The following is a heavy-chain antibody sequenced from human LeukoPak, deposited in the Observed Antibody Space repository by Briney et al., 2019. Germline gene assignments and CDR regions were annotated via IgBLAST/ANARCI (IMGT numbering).Heavy chain of an antibody. J-gene: IGHJ4*02. D-gene: IGHD6-19*01. Sequence: SETLSLTCAVYGGSFSGYYWSWIRQPPGKGLEWIGDINHSGSTNYNPSLKSRVTISVDTSKNQFSLKLSSVTAADTAVYYCARGLDQKTGYSSSWGQGTLVTVSS. CDR3: ARGLDQKTGYSSS. CDR2: INHSGST. V-gene: IGHV4-34*01. CDR1: GGSFSGYY.